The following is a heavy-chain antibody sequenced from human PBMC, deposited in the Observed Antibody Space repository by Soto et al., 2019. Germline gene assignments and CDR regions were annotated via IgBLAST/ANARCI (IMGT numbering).Heavy chain of an antibody. J-gene: IGHJ4*02. V-gene: IGHV1-69*02. CDR1: GGTFSSYT. D-gene: IGHD3-22*01. Sequence: SVKVSCKASGGTFSSYTISWVRQAPGQGLEWMGRIIPILGIANYAQKFQGRVTITADKSTSTAYMELSSLRSEDTAVYYCARTYYYDSSGPRPFDYWGQGTLVTVSS. CDR2: IIPILGIA. CDR3: ARTYYYDSSGPRPFDY.